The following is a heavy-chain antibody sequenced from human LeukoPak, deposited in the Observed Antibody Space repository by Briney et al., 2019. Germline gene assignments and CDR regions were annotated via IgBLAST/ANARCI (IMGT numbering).Heavy chain of an antibody. V-gene: IGHV3-33*01. CDR2: IWYDGTYE. J-gene: IGHJ3*02. Sequence: PGRSLRLSCAASGFTFSDYGMHWVRQAPGKGLEWVAVIWYDGTYEYYADSVKGRFTISRDNSKNTLYLQMNSLRAEDTAVYYCARDIPQGPKIQLWSPGAFDIWGQGTMVTVSS. CDR3: ARDIPQGPKIQLWSPGAFDI. CDR1: GFTFSDYG. D-gene: IGHD5-18*01.